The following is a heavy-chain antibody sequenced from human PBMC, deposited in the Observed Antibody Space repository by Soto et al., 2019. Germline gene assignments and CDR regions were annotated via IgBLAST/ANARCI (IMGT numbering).Heavy chain of an antibody. CDR3: AKSGSSGWYGWFDP. CDR1: GFSLRTSGVG. J-gene: IGHJ5*02. Sequence: QITLKESGPTLVKPTQTLTLTCIFSGFSLRTSGVGVGWIRQPPGKALEWLGFIYWNDDKRYSPSQKSRLTITKDTSKNQVVLTMTNMDPVDTATYCCAKSGSSGWYGWFDPWGQGTLVTVSS. CDR2: IYWNDDK. V-gene: IGHV2-5*01. D-gene: IGHD6-19*01.